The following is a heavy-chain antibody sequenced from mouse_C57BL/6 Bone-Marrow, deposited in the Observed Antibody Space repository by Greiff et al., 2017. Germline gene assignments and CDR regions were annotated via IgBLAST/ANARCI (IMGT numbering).Heavy chain of an antibody. CDR2: INPNTGGT. V-gene: IGHV1-18*01. Sequence: EVQLQQSGPELVKPGASVKIPCKASGYTFTDYNMDWVKQSHGKSLEWIGDINPNTGGTIYNQKFKGKATLTVDKSSSTAYMELRSLTSEDTAVYYCERSYGSPSFDYWGQGTTLTVSS. J-gene: IGHJ2*01. D-gene: IGHD2-1*01. CDR1: GYTFTDYN. CDR3: ERSYGSPSFDY.